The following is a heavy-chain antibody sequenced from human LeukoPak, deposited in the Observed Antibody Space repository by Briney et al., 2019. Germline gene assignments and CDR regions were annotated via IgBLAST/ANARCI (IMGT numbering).Heavy chain of an antibody. CDR3: ARDPVEGGLDY. D-gene: IGHD2-15*01. CDR2: IGTGGTT. Sequence: GGSLRLSCSVSGFSLSVYSMAWVRQAPGQGLEWISYIGTGGTTYYADSVLGRFTVSRDNAKKSVYLQMNSLTVDDTAVYYCARDPVEGGLDYWGQGTLVTVSS. V-gene: IGHV3-69-1*01. J-gene: IGHJ4*02. CDR1: GFSLSVYS.